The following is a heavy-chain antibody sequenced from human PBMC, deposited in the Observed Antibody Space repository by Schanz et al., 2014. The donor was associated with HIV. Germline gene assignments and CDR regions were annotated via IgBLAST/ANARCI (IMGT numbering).Heavy chain of an antibody. CDR1: GFTFDDAP. J-gene: IGHJ6*02. V-gene: IGHV3-43*01. CDR3: AKQHDSYDNSGYPSTVDAEGMEV. D-gene: IGHD3-22*01. CDR2: ITWDGGST. Sequence: EVQLVESGGGLVQPGGSLRLTLAASGFTFDDAPLPWVRQAPGKGLEWVSLITWDGGSTYYADSVKGRFTISRDNSKNSLYLQMNSLRTEDTALYYCAKQHDSYDNSGYPSTVDAEGMEVWGQGTTVTVSS.